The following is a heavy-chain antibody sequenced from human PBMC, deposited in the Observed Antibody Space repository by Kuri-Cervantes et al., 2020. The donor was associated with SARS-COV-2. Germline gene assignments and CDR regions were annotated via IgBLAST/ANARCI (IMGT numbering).Heavy chain of an antibody. D-gene: IGHD6-13*01. CDR2: VYHSGST. V-gene: IGHV4-59*01. Sequence: ESLKISCTVSGFSMNTYYWGWIRQPPGKGLEWIGYVYHSGSTNYNPSLKSRVTISVDTSKNQFSLKLSSVTAADTAVYYCARESGETVSSWESWFDPWGQGTLVTVSS. CDR3: ARESGETVSSWESWFDP. CDR1: GFSMNTYY. J-gene: IGHJ5*02.